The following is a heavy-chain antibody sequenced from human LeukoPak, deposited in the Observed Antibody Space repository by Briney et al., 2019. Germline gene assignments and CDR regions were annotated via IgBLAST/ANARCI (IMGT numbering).Heavy chain of an antibody. V-gene: IGHV3-64*01. J-gene: IGHJ6*02. CDR3: AREWSGSSYYYYGMDV. CDR2: ISSNGDGT. Sequence: GGSLRLSCAASRFTFSSYAMHWVRQAPGKGLEYVSAISSNGDGTYYANSVKGRFTISRDNSKNTLYLQMGSLRAEDMAVYYCAREWSGSSYYYYGMDVWGQGTTVTVSS. CDR1: RFTFSSYA. D-gene: IGHD1-26*01.